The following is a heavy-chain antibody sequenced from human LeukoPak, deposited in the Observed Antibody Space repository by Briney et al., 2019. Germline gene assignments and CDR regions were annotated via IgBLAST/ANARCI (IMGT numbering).Heavy chain of an antibody. CDR2: VHLDGRT. CDR1: GGSVTSTNW. D-gene: IGHD2-2*01. V-gene: IGHV4-4*02. Sequence: PSETLSLTCGVSGGSVTSTNWWTWVRQPPGKGLEWIGEVHLDGRTNYNPSLKSRLTMSVDLSENHISLKLTSVTAADTAVYYCARPGSSPSCFACTPLFDLWGRGILVTVSS. CDR3: ARPGSSPSCFACTPLFDL. J-gene: IGHJ2*01.